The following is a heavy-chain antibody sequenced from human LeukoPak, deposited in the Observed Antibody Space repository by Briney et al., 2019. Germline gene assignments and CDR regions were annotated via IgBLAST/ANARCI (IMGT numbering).Heavy chain of an antibody. D-gene: IGHD2-15*01. CDR1: GFTFTSSA. Sequence: TSVKVSCKASGFTFTSSAMLWVRQARGHRHGWIGWIVIRSGNTNYALKFQERFTITRDMSTSTAYMELSSVRSEDTAVYYCAAGWVCSGGSCYYYFDYWGQGTLVTVSS. J-gene: IGHJ4*02. CDR3: AAGWVCSGGSCYYYFDY. CDR2: IVIRSGNT. V-gene: IGHV1-58*02.